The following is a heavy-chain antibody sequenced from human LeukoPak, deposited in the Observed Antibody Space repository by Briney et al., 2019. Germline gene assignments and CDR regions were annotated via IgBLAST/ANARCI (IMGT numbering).Heavy chain of an antibody. CDR2: IYTSGGT. CDR1: GDSIGPYY. J-gene: IGHJ4*02. V-gene: IGHV4-4*07. CDR3: ARGVFYHDTSRRGYYFDY. D-gene: IGHD3-22*01. Sequence: PSETLSLTCTDDGDSIGPYYWSCIRQPAGKGLEWIGRIYTSGGTVYNPSLKSRVTMSVDTSKNQFSLKLSSVTAADTAVYYCARGVFYHDTSRRGYYFDYWGQGTLVTVSS.